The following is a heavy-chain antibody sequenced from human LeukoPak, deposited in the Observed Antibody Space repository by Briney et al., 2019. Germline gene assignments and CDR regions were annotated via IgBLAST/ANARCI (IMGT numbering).Heavy chain of an antibody. CDR3: ARDQQGITIFGVRSSNRNYGMDV. V-gene: IGHV3-48*01. D-gene: IGHD3-3*01. CDR2: ISSSSSTI. Sequence: AGGSLRRSCAASGFTFSSYSMNWVRQAPGKGLEWVSYISSSSSTIYYADSVKGRFTISRDNAKNSLYLQMNSLRAEDTAVYYCARDQQGITIFGVRSSNRNYGMDVWGQGTTVTVSS. CDR1: GFTFSSYS. J-gene: IGHJ6*02.